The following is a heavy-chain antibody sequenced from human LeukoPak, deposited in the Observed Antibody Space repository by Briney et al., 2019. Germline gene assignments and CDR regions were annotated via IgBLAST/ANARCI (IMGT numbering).Heavy chain of an antibody. V-gene: IGHV3-23*01. Sequence: GGSLRLSCAASGFTFSSYAMSWVRQAPGKGLEWVSAISGSGGSTYYADSVKGRFTISRDNSKNTLYLQMNSLRAEDTAVYYCAKEGALGYCGSTSCEDACDIWGQGTMVTVSS. CDR3: AKEGALGYCGSTSCEDACDI. J-gene: IGHJ3*02. CDR2: ISGSGGST. CDR1: GFTFSSYA. D-gene: IGHD2-2*01.